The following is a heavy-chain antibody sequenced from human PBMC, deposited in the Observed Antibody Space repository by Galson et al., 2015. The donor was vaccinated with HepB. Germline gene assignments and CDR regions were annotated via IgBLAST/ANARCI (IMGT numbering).Heavy chain of an antibody. D-gene: IGHD2-8*02. CDR2: IIPIFGTP. J-gene: IGHJ6*02. CDR3: ARLRVVYAILSYMDV. V-gene: IGHV1-69*13. Sequence: SVKVSCKASGGTFSSYAISWVRQAPGQGLEWMGGIIPIFGTPNYAQKFQGRVTITADESTSTAYMELSSLRSEDTAVYYCARLRVVYAILSYMDVWGQGTTVTVSS. CDR1: GGTFSSYA.